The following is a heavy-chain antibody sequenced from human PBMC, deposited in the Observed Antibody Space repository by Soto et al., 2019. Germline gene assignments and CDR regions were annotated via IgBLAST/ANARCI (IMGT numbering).Heavy chain of an antibody. CDR2: ISSSSSYI. V-gene: IGHV3-21*01. J-gene: IGHJ3*02. CDR1: GLTFSSYS. Sequence: GSLRLSCAASGLTFSSYSMNWVRQAPGKGLEWVSSISSSSSYIYYADSVKDRFTISRDNAKNSLYLQMNSLRAEDTAVYYCSTDTPFGGWYRVACGSWGQGTMVTVSS. CDR3: STDTPFGGWYRVACGS. D-gene: IGHD6-19*01.